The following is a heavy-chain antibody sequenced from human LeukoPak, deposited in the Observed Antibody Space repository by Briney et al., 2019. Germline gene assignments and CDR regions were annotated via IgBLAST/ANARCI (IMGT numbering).Heavy chain of an antibody. V-gene: IGHV3-7*03. Sequence: GGSLRLSCTASGFTFSNYWMTWVRQAPGKGLEWVANIKGDGSAIYYVDSVKGRFSISRDNAKNSLYLQMNSLRADDTAVYYCARWATPPTYSYYGMDVRGQGTTVTVSS. CDR1: GFTFSNYW. CDR3: ARWATPPTYSYYGMDV. J-gene: IGHJ6*02. CDR2: IKGDGSAI. D-gene: IGHD5-24*01.